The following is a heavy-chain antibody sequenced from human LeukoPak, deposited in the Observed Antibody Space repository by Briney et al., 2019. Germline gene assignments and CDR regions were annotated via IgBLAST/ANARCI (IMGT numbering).Heavy chain of an antibody. V-gene: IGHV4-34*01. CDR3: ASRNDYSNYSSYY. D-gene: IGHD4-11*01. J-gene: IGHJ4*02. CDR1: GGSISSYY. CDR2: INHSGST. Sequence: PSETLSLTCTVSGGSISSYYWSWIRQPPGKGLEWIGEINHSGSTNYNPSLKSRVTISVDTSKNQFSLKLSSVTAADTAVYYCASRNDYSNYSSYYWGQGTLVTVSS.